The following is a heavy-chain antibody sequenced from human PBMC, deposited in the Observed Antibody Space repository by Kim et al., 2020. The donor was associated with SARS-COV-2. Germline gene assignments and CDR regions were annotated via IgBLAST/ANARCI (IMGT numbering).Heavy chain of an antibody. CDR3: ARTGTLLRFREFRDAFDI. CDR2: IDPSDSYT. D-gene: IGHD3-10*01. CDR1: GYSFTSYW. V-gene: IGHV5-10-1*01. J-gene: IGHJ3*02. Sequence: GESLKISCKGSGYSFTSYWISWVRQMPGKGLEWMGRIDPSDSYTNYSPSFQGHVTISADKSISTAYLQWSSLKASDTAMYYCARTGTLLRFREFRDAFDIWGKGTMVTVSS.